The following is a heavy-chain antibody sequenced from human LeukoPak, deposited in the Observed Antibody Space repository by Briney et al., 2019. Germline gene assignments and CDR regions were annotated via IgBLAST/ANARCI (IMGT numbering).Heavy chain of an antibody. CDR2: IYHSGST. V-gene: IGHV4-38-2*02. J-gene: IGHJ4*02. Sequence: SETLSLTCTVSGYSISSGYYWGWIRQPPGKGLEWIGSIYHSGSTYYNPSLKSRVTISVDTSKNQFSLKLSSVTAADTAVYYCASDWGAATGYWGQGTLVTVSS. D-gene: IGHD2-15*01. CDR3: ASDWGAATGY. CDR1: GYSISSGYY.